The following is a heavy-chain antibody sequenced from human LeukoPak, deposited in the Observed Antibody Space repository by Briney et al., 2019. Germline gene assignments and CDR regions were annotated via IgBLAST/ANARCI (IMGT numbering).Heavy chain of an antibody. CDR2: INPNSGGT. CDR3: ARVRIFGVALQGFDY. D-gene: IGHD3-3*01. V-gene: IGHV1-2*02. Sequence: ASVKVSCKASGYTFTGYYMHWVRQAPGQGLEWMGWINPNSGGTNYAQKFQGRVTMTRDTSISTAYMELSRLRSDDTAVYYCARVRIFGVALQGFDYWGQGTLVTVSS. J-gene: IGHJ4*02. CDR1: GYTFTGYY.